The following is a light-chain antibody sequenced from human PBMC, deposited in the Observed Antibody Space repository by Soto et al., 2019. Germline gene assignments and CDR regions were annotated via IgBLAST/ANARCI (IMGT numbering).Light chain of an antibody. CDR2: APS. CDR1: QNVRAF. V-gene: IGKV3-11*01. CDR3: QQHSHWPPWT. J-gene: IGKJ1*01. Sequence: EVVLTQSPSTLSLSPGERATLSCRASQNVRAFLDCYQQKPGQAPRLLIYAPSNRATGIPDRFSGSGSGTDFTLTISSLEPEDFAVYYCQQHSHWPPWTFGQGTRVEIQ.